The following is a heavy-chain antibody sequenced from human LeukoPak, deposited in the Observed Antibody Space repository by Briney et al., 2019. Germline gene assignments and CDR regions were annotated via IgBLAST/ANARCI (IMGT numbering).Heavy chain of an antibody. CDR2: IDEKRRT. J-gene: IGHJ5*02. CDR3: ASEQWLS. Sequence: SETLSLTCAVYGSFSDHSWSWVRQPPGKGLEWIGEIDEKRRTSYSPSLTSRVTISVDTSKNQFSLKLSSVTAADTAVYYCASEQWLSWGQGTLVTVSS. V-gene: IGHV4-34*01. CDR1: GSFSDHS. D-gene: IGHD6-19*01.